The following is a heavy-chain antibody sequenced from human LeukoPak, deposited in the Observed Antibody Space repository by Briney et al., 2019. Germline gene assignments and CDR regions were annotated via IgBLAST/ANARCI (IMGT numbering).Heavy chain of an antibody. J-gene: IGHJ6*03. V-gene: IGHV1-18*01. CDR2: ISAYNGNT. Sequence: GASVKVSCKASGYTFTSYGISWVRQAPGQGLEWMGWISAYNGNTNYAQKLQGRVTMTTDTSTSTAYMELRSLRSDDTAAYYCARDQYQLLYEELYYYYYMDVWGKGTTVTVSS. D-gene: IGHD2-2*02. CDR3: ARDQYQLLYEELYYYYYMDV. CDR1: GYTFTSYG.